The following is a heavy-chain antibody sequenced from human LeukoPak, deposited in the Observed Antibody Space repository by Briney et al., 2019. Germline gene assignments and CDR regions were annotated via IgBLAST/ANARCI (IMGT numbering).Heavy chain of an antibody. CDR3: ARDLSSSWTPHSY. V-gene: IGHV3-30*01. J-gene: IGHJ4*02. CDR1: GFTFSSYA. D-gene: IGHD6-13*01. CDR2: ISYDGSNK. Sequence: QPGRSLRLSCAASGFTFSSYAMHWVRQAPGKGLEWVAVISYDGSNKYYADSVKGRFTISRDNSKNTLYLQMNSLRAEDTAVYYCARDLSSSWTPHSYWGQGTLVTVSS.